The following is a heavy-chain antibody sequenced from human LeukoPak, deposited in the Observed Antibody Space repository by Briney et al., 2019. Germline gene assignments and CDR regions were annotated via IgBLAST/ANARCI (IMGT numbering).Heavy chain of an antibody. J-gene: IGHJ6*03. CDR2: IIPIFGAA. CDR3: ARMYYYDSSGYYPSWDYYYMDV. V-gene: IGHV1-69*01. Sequence: GASVKVSCKASGGTFSSYAISWVRQAPGQGLEWMGGIIPIFGAANYAQKFQGRVTITADESTSTAYMELSSLRSEDTAVYYCARMYYYDSSGYYPSWDYYYMDVWGKGTTVTISS. D-gene: IGHD3-22*01. CDR1: GGTFSSYA.